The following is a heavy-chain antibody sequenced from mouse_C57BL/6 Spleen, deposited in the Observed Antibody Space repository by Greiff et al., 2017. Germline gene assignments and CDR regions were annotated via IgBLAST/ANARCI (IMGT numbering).Heavy chain of an antibody. CDR1: GFTFSDAW. V-gene: IGHV6-6*01. J-gene: IGHJ2*01. D-gene: IGHD2-3*01. CDR3: TGGGWLLPFDY. CDR2: IRNKANNHAT. Sequence: EVKLQESGGGLVQPGGSMKLSCAASGFTFSDAWMDWVRQSPEKGLEWVAEIRNKANNHATYYAVSVKGRFTISRDDSKSSVYLQMNSLSAEDTGIYYCTGGGWLLPFDYWGQGTTLTVSS.